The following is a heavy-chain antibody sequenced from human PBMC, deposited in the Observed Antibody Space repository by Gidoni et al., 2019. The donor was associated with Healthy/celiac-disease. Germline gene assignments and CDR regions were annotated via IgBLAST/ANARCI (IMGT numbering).Heavy chain of an antibody. D-gene: IGHD6-19*01. V-gene: IGHV3-23*01. J-gene: IGHJ4*02. CDR3: AKDWDIAVAGSDY. CDR2: ITGSGGGI. CDR1: GFTFSNYA. Sequence: EVQLLESGGGLAQPGGSLRLSCAASGFTFSNYAMNWVRQAPGKGLEWVSSITGSGGGIYYADSVRGRFAISRDNSRGTVFLQMNSLRVEDTAIYYCAKDWDIAVAGSDYWGQGTLVTVSS.